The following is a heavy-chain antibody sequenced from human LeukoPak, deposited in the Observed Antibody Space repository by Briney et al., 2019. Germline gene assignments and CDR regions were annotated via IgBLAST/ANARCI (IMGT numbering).Heavy chain of an antibody. D-gene: IGHD5-24*01. Sequence: SETLSLTCTVSGGSISSYYWSWIRQPPGKGLEWIGYIYTSGSTNYNPSLKSRVTISVDTSKNQFSLKLSSVTAADTAVYYCARVEMATRFDYWGQGTLVTVSS. CDR1: GGSISSYY. J-gene: IGHJ4*02. CDR2: IYTSGST. V-gene: IGHV4-4*09. CDR3: ARVEMATRFDY.